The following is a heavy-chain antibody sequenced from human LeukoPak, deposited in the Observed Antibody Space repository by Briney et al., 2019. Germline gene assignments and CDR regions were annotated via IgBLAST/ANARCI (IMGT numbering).Heavy chain of an antibody. Sequence: GGSLRLSCAASGFTFSSYAMSWVRQAPGKGLEWVSAISGSGGSTYYADSVKGRFTISGDNAKNSLYLQMNSLRAEDTALYYCARGIYDYVWGSYRFDYWGQGTLVTVSS. CDR1: GFTFSSYA. CDR3: ARGIYDYVWGSYRFDY. CDR2: ISGSGGST. V-gene: IGHV3-23*01. D-gene: IGHD3-16*02. J-gene: IGHJ4*02.